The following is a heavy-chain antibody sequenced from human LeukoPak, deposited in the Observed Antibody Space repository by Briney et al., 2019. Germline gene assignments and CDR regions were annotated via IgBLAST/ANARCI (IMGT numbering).Heavy chain of an antibody. V-gene: IGHV3-21*01. D-gene: IGHD1-26*01. J-gene: IGHJ3*02. Sequence: GGSLRLSCAASGFTFSSYSMNWVRQAPGKGLEWVSSISSSSSYKYYADSVKGRFTISRDNAKNSLYLQMNSLRAEDTAVYYCARAGNREGSYGAFDIWGQGTMVTVSS. CDR2: ISSSSSYK. CDR3: ARAGNREGSYGAFDI. CDR1: GFTFSSYS.